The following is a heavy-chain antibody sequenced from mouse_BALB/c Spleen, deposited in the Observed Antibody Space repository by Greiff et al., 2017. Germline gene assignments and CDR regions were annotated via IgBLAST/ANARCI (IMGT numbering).Heavy chain of an antibody. CDR1: GFTFSDYY. V-gene: IGHV5-4*02. CDR3: ARTTPSDGYHYPFAY. D-gene: IGHD2-3*01. Sequence: EVKLMESGGGLVKPGGSLKLSCAASGFTFSDYYMYWVRQTPEKRLEWVATISDGGSYTYYPDSVKGRFTISRDNAKNNLYLQMSSLKSEDTAMYYCARTTPSDGYHYPFAYWGQGTLVTVSA. CDR2: ISDGGSYT. J-gene: IGHJ3*01.